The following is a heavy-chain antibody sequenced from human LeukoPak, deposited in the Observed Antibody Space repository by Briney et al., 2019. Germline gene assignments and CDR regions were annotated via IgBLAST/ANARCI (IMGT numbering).Heavy chain of an antibody. J-gene: IGHJ4*02. CDR3: ARGGGYSYGYPFDY. Sequence: SETLSLTCAVYGGSFSGYYWSWIRQPPGKGLEWIGEINHSGSTNYNPSLKSRVTIPVDTSKNQFSLKLSSVTAADTAVYYCARGGGYSYGYPFDYWGQGTLVTVSS. D-gene: IGHD5-18*01. CDR2: INHSGST. CDR1: GGSFSGYY. V-gene: IGHV4-34*01.